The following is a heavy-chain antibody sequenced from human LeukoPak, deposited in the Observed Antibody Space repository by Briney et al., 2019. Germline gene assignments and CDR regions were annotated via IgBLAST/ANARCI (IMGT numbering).Heavy chain of an antibody. J-gene: IGHJ4*02. CDR1: GFTFSSYA. D-gene: IGHD6-13*01. CDR3: ARDSSSWYGGIDY. Sequence: GGSLRLSCAASGFTFSSYAMHWVRQAPGKGLEWVAVISYDGSNKYYADSVKGRFTISRDNSKNTLYLQMNSLRAEDTAVYYCARDSSSWYGGIDYWGQGTPVTVSS. CDR2: ISYDGSNK. V-gene: IGHV3-30-3*01.